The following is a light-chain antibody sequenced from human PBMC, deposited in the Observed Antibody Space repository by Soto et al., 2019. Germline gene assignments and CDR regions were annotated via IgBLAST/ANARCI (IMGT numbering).Light chain of an antibody. CDR2: DVS. V-gene: IGLV2-14*01. CDR1: SSDVGGYNY. CDR3: SSYTSSITYV. J-gene: IGLJ1*01. Sequence: QSVLTQPASVSGSPGQSITVSCTGTSSDVGGYNYVSWYQQHPGKAPKLMIYDVSNRPSGVSNRFSGSKSGNTASLTISGLQAEDEADYYCSSYTSSITYVFGTGTKVPVL.